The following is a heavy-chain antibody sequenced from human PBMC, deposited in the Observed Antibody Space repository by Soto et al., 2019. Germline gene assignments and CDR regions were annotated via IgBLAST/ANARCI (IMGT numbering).Heavy chain of an antibody. CDR3: ARSTNDYGGRH. CDR1: GYTFTSYD. J-gene: IGHJ4*02. Sequence: QVQLVQSGAEVKKPGASVKVSCKASGYTFTSYDINRVRQASGQGLEWMGWMNPNRGNTGYAQRFQGRVTMTRNTSISTAYMELSSLRSEDTAVYYCARSTNDYGGRHWGQGSLVTVSS. V-gene: IGHV1-8*01. CDR2: MNPNRGNT. D-gene: IGHD4-17*01.